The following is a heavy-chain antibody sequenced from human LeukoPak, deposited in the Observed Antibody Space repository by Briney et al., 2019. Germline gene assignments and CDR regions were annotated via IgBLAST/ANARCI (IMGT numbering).Heavy chain of an antibody. J-gene: IGHJ5*02. CDR2: IYYSGST. V-gene: IGHV4-39*01. Sequence: PSETLSLTCTVSGGSISSSSYYWGWIRQPPGKGLEWIGSIYYSGSTYYNPSLKSRVTISVDTSKNQFSLKLSSVTAADTAVYYCARHLTFYCSGGSCYRYNGWSDPWGQGTLVTVSS. CDR1: GGSISSSSYY. D-gene: IGHD2-15*01. CDR3: ARHLTFYCSGGSCYRYNGWSDP.